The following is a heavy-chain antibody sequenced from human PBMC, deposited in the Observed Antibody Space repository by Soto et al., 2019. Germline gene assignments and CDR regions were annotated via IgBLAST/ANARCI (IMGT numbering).Heavy chain of an antibody. Sequence: GASVKVSCKASGYTFTNYGITWVRQAPGQGLEWMGWISAYNGDTHYTQRLQGRVTMTTDTSTSTAYMELRGLRSDDTAVYYCARVRQLVGYFHYYLAVWGKGTTVTVSS. CDR2: ISAYNGDT. J-gene: IGHJ6*03. CDR3: ARVRQLVGYFHYYLAV. CDR1: GYTFTNYG. D-gene: IGHD6-6*01. V-gene: IGHV1-18*01.